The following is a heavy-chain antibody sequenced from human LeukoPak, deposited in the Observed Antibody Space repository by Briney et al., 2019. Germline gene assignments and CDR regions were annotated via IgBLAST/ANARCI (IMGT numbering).Heavy chain of an antibody. D-gene: IGHD6-19*01. CDR2: IYYSGST. CDR3: ARASSGWYSWFDP. J-gene: IGHJ5*02. CDR1: GGSISSYY. Sequence: SETLSLTCTVSGGSISSYYWSWIRQSPGKGLEWIGYIYYSGSTNYNPSLKSRVTISVDTSKNQFSLKLSSVTAADTAVYYCARASSGWYSWFDPWGQGTLVTVSS. V-gene: IGHV4-59*01.